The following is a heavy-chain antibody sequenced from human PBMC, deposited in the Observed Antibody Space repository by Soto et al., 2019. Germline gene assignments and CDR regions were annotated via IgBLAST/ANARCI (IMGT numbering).Heavy chain of an antibody. V-gene: IGHV4-31*03. D-gene: IGHD2-8*01. CDR1: GGSISSGGYY. J-gene: IGHJ6*02. CDR2: IYYSGST. Sequence: SETLSLTCTVSGGSISSGGYYWSWIRQHPWKGLEWIGYIYYSGSTYYNPSLKSRVTISVDTSKNQFSLKLSSVTAADTAVYYCARYIVLMVYARYYYYGMDVWGQGXTVTVYS. CDR3: ARYIVLMVYARYYYYGMDV.